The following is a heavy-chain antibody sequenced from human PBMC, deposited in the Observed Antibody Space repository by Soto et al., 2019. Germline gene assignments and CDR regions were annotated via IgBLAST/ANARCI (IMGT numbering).Heavy chain of an antibody. CDR1: GGPFSSYA. CDR2: IIPIFGTA. Sequence: SVKVSCKACGGPFSSYAISCVRQAPGQGLEWMGGIIPIFGTAKYAQKFPVRVTITADKSTSTAYMELSSLRSDDTAVDYCARLGTRSEGYCSSTSCYTGAVGDYYPGMEVWG. D-gene: IGHD2-2*02. J-gene: IGHJ6*02. V-gene: IGHV1-69*06. CDR3: ARLGTRSEGYCSSTSCYTGAVGDYYPGMEV.